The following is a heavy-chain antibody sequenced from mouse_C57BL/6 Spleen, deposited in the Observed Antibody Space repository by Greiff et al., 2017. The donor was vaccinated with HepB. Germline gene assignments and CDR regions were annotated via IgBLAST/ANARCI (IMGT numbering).Heavy chain of an antibody. CDR3: ARSRYGSSSYYFDY. CDR2: IHPNSGST. Sequence: QVQLQQPGAELVKPGASVKLSCKASGYTFTSYWMHWVKQRPGQGLEWIGMIHPNSGSTNYNEKFKSKATLTVDKSPSTAYMQLSSLTSEDSAVYYCARSRYGSSSYYFDYWGQGTTLTVSS. D-gene: IGHD1-1*01. J-gene: IGHJ2*01. CDR1: GYTFTSYW. V-gene: IGHV1-64*01.